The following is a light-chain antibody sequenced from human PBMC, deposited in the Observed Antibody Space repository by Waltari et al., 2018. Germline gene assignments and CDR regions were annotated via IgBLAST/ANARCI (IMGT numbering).Light chain of an antibody. CDR1: SSNIGNND. CDR2: DNN. J-gene: IGLJ3*02. Sequence: QSVLTPPHSVTAAPGQRVTIPCSGGSSNIGNNDVFWYQPFPGTAPKLLITDNNKRPFGIPDRFSGSKSGPSATLGITGLQTGDEADYYCATWDSRLSVVVFGGGTKVTVL. CDR3: ATWDSRLSVVV. V-gene: IGLV1-51*01.